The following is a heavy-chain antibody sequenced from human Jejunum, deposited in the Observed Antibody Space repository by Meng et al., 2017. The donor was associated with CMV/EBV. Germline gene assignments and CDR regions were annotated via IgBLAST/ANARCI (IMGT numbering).Heavy chain of an antibody. D-gene: IGHD1-26*01. CDR1: GDSFNSPDYY. J-gene: IGHJ4*02. CDR2: IYYSGST. CDR3: ARSPYSGSALPFFDY. V-gene: IGHV4-30-4*01. Sequence: QVQPSESGPGLVKPSQTLSLTCTVSGDSFNSPDYYWSWIRQPSEKGLEWIGYIYYSGSTYYNPSLKSRVSISGDTSNKQFSLKLTSVTAADTAVYYCARSPYSGSALPFFDYWGQGSLVTVSS.